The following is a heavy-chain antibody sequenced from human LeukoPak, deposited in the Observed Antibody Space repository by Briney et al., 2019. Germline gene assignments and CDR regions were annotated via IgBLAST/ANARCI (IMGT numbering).Heavy chain of an antibody. Sequence: ASVKVSCKVSGYTLTELSMHWVRQAPGKGLEWMGGFDPEDGETIYAQKFQGRVTMTEDTSTDTAYMELSSLRSEDTAVYYCAKDLNTIFRSAGLEVGYWGQGTLVTVSS. V-gene: IGHV1-24*01. D-gene: IGHD3-10*01. J-gene: IGHJ4*02. CDR1: GYTLTELS. CDR2: FDPEDGET. CDR3: AKDLNTIFRSAGLEVGY.